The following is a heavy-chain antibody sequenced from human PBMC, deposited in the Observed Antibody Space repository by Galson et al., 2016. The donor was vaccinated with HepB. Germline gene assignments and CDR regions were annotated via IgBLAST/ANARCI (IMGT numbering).Heavy chain of an antibody. CDR2: IYYSGST. Sequence: SETLSLTCSVSGGSISSYYWSWIRQPPGKGLEWIAYIYYSGSTSYNPSLKSRVTISVDKSKNQFSLKLRSVTAADTAVYYCASGGRRVPFDYWGQGTLVTVSS. D-gene: IGHD2-2*01. J-gene: IGHJ4*02. CDR3: ASGGRRVPFDY. CDR1: GGSISSYY. V-gene: IGHV4-59*12.